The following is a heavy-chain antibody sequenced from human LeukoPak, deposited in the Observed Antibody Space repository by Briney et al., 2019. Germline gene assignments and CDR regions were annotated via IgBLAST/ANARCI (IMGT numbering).Heavy chain of an antibody. Sequence: SETLSLTCTVSGGSVSSVYWSWIRQPPGKGLEWIGYIYHTGNSDYNPSLKSRATISLDTSKNQFSLKLTSVTAADTAVYFCARHPFSSPFDYWGQGTLVTVSS. J-gene: IGHJ4*02. CDR1: GGSVSSVY. D-gene: IGHD2/OR15-2a*01. CDR3: ARHPFSSPFDY. CDR2: IYHTGNS. V-gene: IGHV4-59*08.